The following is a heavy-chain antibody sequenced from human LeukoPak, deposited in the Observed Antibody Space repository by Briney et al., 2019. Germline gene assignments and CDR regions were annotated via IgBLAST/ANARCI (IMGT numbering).Heavy chain of an antibody. CDR2: IYYSGST. CDR3: ARGRSGGDWFDS. D-gene: IGHD3-10*01. V-gene: IGHV4-39*01. J-gene: IGHJ5*01. Sequence: TPSETLSLTCTVSGGSISSSSYYWGWIRQPPGKGLEWIGSIYYSGSTYYNPSLKSRVTISVDTSKNQFSLKLSSVTAADTAVYYCARGRSGGDWFDSWGQGTLVTVSS. CDR1: GGSISSSSYY.